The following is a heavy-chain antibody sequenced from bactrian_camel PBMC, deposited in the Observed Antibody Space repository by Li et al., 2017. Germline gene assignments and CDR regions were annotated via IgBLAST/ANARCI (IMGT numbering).Heavy chain of an antibody. J-gene: IGHJ4*01. CDR3: AADLIYNDFDDTCLFPERHAY. CDR2: IDSDGRT. Sequence: HVQLVESGGDSVQAGGSLRLSCAASGNTYSNTRMGWFRQAPGKEREGVASIDSDGRTTYADSVTGRFTISRDNAKSTLYLQMDSLKPEETAMYYCAADLIYNDFDDTCLFPERHAYSGQGTQVTVS. CDR1: GNTYSNTR. V-gene: IGHV3S53*01. D-gene: IGHD4*01.